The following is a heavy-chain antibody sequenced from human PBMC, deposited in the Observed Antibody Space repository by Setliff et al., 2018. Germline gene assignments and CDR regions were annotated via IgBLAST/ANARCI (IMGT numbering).Heavy chain of an antibody. CDR2: INPNSGGT. CDR3: ARGRDFWSGYLVY. V-gene: IGHV1-2*04. D-gene: IGHD3-3*01. CDR1: GYTFTGYY. Sequence: ASVKVSCKASGYTFTGYYMHWVRQAPGQGLEWMGWINPNSGGTNYAQKFQGWATTTRDTSISTAYMELSRLRSDDTAVYYRARGRDFWSGYLVYWGQGTLVTSPQ. J-gene: IGHJ4*02.